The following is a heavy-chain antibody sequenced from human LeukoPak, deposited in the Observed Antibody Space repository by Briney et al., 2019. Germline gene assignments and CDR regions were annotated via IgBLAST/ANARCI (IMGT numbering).Heavy chain of an antibody. CDR3: ARVLASEDSITMLVASYYGMDV. V-gene: IGHV5-51*01. J-gene: IGHJ6*02. D-gene: IGHD3-22*01. Sequence: GESLKISCKISGYSFTSYWIGWVRQMPGKGLEWMGIIYPSDSDTRYSPSFQGQVTISADKSISTAYLQWSSLKASDPAMYYCARVLASEDSITMLVASYYGMDVWGQGTTVTVSS. CDR1: GYSFTSYW. CDR2: IYPSDSDT.